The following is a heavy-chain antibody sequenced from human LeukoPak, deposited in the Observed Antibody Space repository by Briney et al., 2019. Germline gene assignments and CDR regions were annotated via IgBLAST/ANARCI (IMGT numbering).Heavy chain of an antibody. CDR3: ARDSGYSGYAFPWFAP. CDR1: GYTFTSYG. Sequence: ASVKVSCKASGYTFTSYGISWVRQAPGQGLEWMGWISAYNGNTNYEQKLQGRVSMTTDTSTSTAYMELRRLRSDETAVYYCARDSGYSGYAFPWFAPWGQGTLVTVSS. CDR2: ISAYNGNT. J-gene: IGHJ5*02. V-gene: IGHV1-18*01. D-gene: IGHD5-12*01.